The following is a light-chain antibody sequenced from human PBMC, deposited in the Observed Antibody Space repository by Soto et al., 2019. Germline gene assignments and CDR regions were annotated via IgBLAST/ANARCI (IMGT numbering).Light chain of an antibody. V-gene: IGKV1-39*01. CDR2: GAS. CDR1: QSISTF. CDR3: QQSFTTRPT. Sequence: DIQMTPSPSSLSASVGDRVTITCRASQSISTFLNWYQQKPGRAPNLLIFGASSLQSGAPSRFSGSGSGTDFTLTISGLQPEDVATYYCQQSFTTRPTFGGGTKVEVE. J-gene: IGKJ4*01.